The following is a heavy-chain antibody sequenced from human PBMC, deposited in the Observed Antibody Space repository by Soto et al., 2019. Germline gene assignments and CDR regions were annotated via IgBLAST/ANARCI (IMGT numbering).Heavy chain of an antibody. Sequence: PGGSLRLSCVGSGFTFSTHSINWVRQAPGKGLEWVSSIGSRTDIYYADSVKGRFTISRDNAKNSVSLQMNGLRAEDTAVYYCAREYTAWPLAYGLDVWGQGTTVTVSS. CDR3: AREYTAWPLAYGLDV. D-gene: IGHD2-2*02. CDR1: GFTFSTHS. J-gene: IGHJ6*02. CDR2: IGSRTDI. V-gene: IGHV3-21*01.